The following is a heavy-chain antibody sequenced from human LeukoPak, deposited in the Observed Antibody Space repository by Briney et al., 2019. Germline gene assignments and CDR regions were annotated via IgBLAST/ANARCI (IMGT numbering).Heavy chain of an antibody. D-gene: IGHD6-13*01. J-gene: IGHJ3*02. CDR3: ARRLAADNTFDI. CDR2: IYYSGRT. V-gene: IGHV4-39*01. CDR1: GGSISSSSYY. Sequence: SETLSLTCTVSGGSISSSSYYWGWIRQPPGKGLEWIGSIYYSGRTYYNPSLKSRVTISVDTSKNQFSLKLSSVTAADTAVYYCARRLAADNTFDIWGQGTMVTVSS.